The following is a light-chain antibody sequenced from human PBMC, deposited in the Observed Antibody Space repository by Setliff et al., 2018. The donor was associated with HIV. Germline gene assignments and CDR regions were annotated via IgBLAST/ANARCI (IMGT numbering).Light chain of an antibody. J-gene: IGLJ1*01. CDR2: DVT. Sequence: QSALAQPASVSGSPGQSITISCTGTSSDVGGYNDVSWFQQQPGKAPKPIIYDVTSRPSGVSNRFSGFKSGNTASLTISGLQAEDEADYYCTSYAGSWAFDVFGTGTKVTVL. V-gene: IGLV2-14*03. CDR1: SSDVGGYND. CDR3: TSYAGSWAFDV.